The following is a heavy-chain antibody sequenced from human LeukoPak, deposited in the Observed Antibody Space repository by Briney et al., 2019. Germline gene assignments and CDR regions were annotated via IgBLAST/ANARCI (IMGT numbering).Heavy chain of an antibody. D-gene: IGHD6-19*01. V-gene: IGHV3-48*03. J-gene: IGHJ4*02. Sequence: GGSLRLSCAASGFTFSSYEMNWVRQAPGKGLEWVSYISSSGSTIYYADSVKGRFTISRDNAKNSLYLQMNSLRAEDTAVYYCAKTLSSGWSGKYYFDYWGQGTLVSVSS. CDR3: AKTLSSGWSGKYYFDY. CDR2: ISSSGSTI. CDR1: GFTFSSYE.